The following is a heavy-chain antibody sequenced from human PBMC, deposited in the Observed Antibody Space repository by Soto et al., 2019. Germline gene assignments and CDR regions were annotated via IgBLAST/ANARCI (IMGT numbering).Heavy chain of an antibody. J-gene: IGHJ4*02. CDR3: AKGLALMADH. V-gene: IGHV3-30*18. CDR1: GESFNVYV. CDR2: ILYDGSKE. Sequence: CMRLSCTACGESFNVYVMDWVRKNTGKGLEVVARILYDGSKEYYADPVKGRFTISRDNSKNTLYLQMDRLRVEDTAVYFCAKGLALMADHWGQGTPVTVAS. D-gene: IGHD2-21*01.